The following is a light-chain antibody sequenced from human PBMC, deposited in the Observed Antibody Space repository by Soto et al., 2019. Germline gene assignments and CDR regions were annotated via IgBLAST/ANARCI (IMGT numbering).Light chain of an antibody. CDR1: SSNIGSNT. CDR2: SNT. V-gene: IGLV1-44*01. J-gene: IGLJ1*01. Sequence: QSVLTQPPSTSGTPGQRVTISCSGSSSNIGSNTVNWYQHLPGTAPKLLIYSNTQRPSGVPDRFSGSKSGTSASLAVSGLQSEDEADYYCAAWDDRLNAYVFGNGTKFTV. CDR3: AAWDDRLNAYV.